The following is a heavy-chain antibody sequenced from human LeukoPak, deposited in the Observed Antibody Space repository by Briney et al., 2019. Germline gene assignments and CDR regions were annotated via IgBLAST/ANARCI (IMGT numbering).Heavy chain of an antibody. D-gene: IGHD1-26*01. CDR2: LNPSGSGT. V-gene: IGHV1-46*01. J-gene: IGHJ4*02. CDR3: AKDGGTYSADY. CDR1: GYTFTTYK. Sequence: SVKVSCKASGYTFTTYKMHWVRQAPGQGLEWMGILNPSGSGTRNAQKFQGRVTMTRDTSTSTVYMELSSLRSEDTAVYYCAKDGGTYSADYWGQGTLVTVSS.